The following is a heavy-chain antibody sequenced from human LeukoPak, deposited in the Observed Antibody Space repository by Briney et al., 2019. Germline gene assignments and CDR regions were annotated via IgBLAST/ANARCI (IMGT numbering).Heavy chain of an antibody. CDR2: IDSDGSGT. V-gene: IGHV3-74*01. Sequence: GGSLRLSCAASGYTFSSFWIHWVRQAPGKGLEWVARIDSDGSGTRYADSVKGRFTISRDNAKNSLYLQMNSLRAEDTALYYCAKDLGGSGYTTYYFDYWGQGTLVTVSS. CDR1: GYTFSSFW. D-gene: IGHD5-12*01. J-gene: IGHJ4*02. CDR3: AKDLGGSGYTTYYFDY.